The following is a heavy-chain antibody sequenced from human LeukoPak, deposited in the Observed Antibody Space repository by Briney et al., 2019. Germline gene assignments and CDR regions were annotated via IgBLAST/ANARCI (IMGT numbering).Heavy chain of an antibody. CDR3: ARGQGIIVVVAATQEDFDY. D-gene: IGHD2-15*01. Sequence: SSETLSLTCTVSGGSISSSSYYWSWIRQPPGKGLEWIGEINHSGSTNYNPSLKSRVTISVDTSKNQFSLKLSSVTAADTAVYYCARGQGIIVVVAATQEDFDYWGQGTLVTVSS. V-gene: IGHV4-39*07. CDR1: GGSISSSSYY. J-gene: IGHJ4*02. CDR2: INHSGST.